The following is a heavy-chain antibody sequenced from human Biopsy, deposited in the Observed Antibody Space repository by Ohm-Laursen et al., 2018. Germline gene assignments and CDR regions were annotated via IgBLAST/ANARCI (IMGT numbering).Heavy chain of an antibody. CDR3: ATKLTGYFHH. V-gene: IGHV1-69*06. CDR2: NIPILGTG. J-gene: IGHJ1*01. CDR1: GGTFSNYG. Sequence: ASVKVSCKAPGGTFSNYGVNWARQAPGQGLEWLGGNIPILGTGNYAQKFQDRVTVAAVTSTSTATMELRSLRSDDTAVYYCATKLTGYFHHWGQGTLVIVSS. D-gene: IGHD3-9*01.